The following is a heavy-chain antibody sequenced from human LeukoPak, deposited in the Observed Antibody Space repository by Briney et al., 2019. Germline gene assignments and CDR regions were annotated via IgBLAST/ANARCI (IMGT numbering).Heavy chain of an antibody. CDR3: ARGYSYLDY. CDR1: GFSLSNYW. CDR2: VKEEGSER. Sequence: GGSLRLSCGVSGFSLSNYWMTWVRQAPGKGLEWLGSVKEEGSERYHVDSLKGRFTISRDNAKNLLFLQLNSLGAEDTAVYYCARGYSYLDYWGQGALFTAYS. D-gene: IGHD1-26*01. J-gene: IGHJ4*02. V-gene: IGHV3-7*05.